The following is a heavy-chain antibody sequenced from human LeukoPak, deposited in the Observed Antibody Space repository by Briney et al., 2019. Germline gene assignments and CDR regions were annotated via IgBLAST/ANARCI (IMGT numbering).Heavy chain of an antibody. CDR2: ISSSSSTI. D-gene: IGHD3-22*01. J-gene: IGHJ4*02. Sequence: PGGSLRLSCAASGFTFSSYSMNWVRQAPGKGLEWVSYISSSSSTIYYADSVKGRFTISRDNAKNSLYLQMNSLRAEDTAVYYCARAETYYYDSIRFDYWGQGTLVTVSS. CDR3: ARAETYYYDSIRFDY. CDR1: GFTFSSYS. V-gene: IGHV3-48*01.